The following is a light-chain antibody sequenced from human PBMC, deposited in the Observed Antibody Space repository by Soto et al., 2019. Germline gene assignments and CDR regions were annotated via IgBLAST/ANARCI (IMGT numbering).Light chain of an antibody. CDR3: QQSYGTPWT. J-gene: IGKJ1*01. CDR1: QTISNY. Sequence: DIQMTQSPSSLSAPVGDRVTITCRASQTISNYLNWYQQKPGTAPKLLIYAASSLQSGVPSRFSGSGSGTDFTLTISSLQPEDFATYYCQQSYGTPWTFGQGTKVEIK. CDR2: AAS. V-gene: IGKV1-39*01.